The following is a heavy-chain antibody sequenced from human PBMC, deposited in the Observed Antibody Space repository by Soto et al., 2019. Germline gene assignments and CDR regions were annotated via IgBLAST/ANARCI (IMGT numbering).Heavy chain of an antibody. CDR1: GGSFSGYY. J-gene: IGHJ4*02. CDR2: INHSGST. V-gene: IGHV4-34*01. D-gene: IGHD6-13*01. CDR3: ARGQHKARFDY. Sequence: PSETLSLTCAVYGGSFSGYYWSWIRQPPGKGLEWIGEINHSGSTNYNPSLKSRVTISVDTSKNQFSLKLSSVTAADTAVYYCARGQHKARFDYWGQGTLVTVSS.